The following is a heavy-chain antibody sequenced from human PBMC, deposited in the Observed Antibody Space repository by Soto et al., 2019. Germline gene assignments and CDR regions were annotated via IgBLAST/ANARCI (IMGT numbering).Heavy chain of an antibody. CDR3: ARGVAGSGFDI. CDR1: GDSVSSNTAA. J-gene: IGHJ4*02. CDR2: TYYRSNWRH. D-gene: IGHD6-19*01. Sequence: QVHLQQSGPGLVKPSQTLSLTCAISGDSVSSNTAAWNWLRSSPSRGLDWLGRTYYRSNWRHDYAVSVKSRITVNPYTSKNHFSLQLNSVTPGDTAVYYCARGVAGSGFDIWGQGTLVTVSS. V-gene: IGHV6-1*01.